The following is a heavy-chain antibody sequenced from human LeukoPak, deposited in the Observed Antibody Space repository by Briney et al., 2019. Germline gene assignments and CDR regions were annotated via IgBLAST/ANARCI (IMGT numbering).Heavy chain of an antibody. Sequence: AAVKVSCKVSGYTLTELSMHWVRQAPGKGLEWMGGFDPEDGETIYAQKFQGRVTMTEDTSTDTAYMELSSLRSEDTAVYYCATRKIGTDYYYGMDVWGQGTTVTVSS. CDR1: GYTLTELS. CDR2: FDPEDGET. CDR3: ATRKIGTDYYYGMDV. V-gene: IGHV1-24*01. J-gene: IGHJ6*02.